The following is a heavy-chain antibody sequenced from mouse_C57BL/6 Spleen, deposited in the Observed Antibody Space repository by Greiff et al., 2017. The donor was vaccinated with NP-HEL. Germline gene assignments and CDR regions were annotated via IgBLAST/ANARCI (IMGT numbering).Heavy chain of an antibody. V-gene: IGHV1-64*01. Sequence: QVQLQQSGAELVKPGASVKLSCKASGYTFTSYWMHWVKQRPGQGLEWIGMIHPNSGSTNYNEKFKSKATLTVDKSSSTAYMQLSSLTSEDSAVYYCARLTTVVAHFDYWGQGTTLTVSS. CDR3: ARLTTVVAHFDY. CDR1: GYTFTSYW. CDR2: IHPNSGST. J-gene: IGHJ2*01. D-gene: IGHD1-1*01.